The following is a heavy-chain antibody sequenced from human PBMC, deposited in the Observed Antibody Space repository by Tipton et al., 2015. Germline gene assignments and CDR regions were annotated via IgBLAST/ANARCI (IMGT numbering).Heavy chain of an antibody. J-gene: IGHJ4*02. D-gene: IGHD3-3*01. CDR1: GYTFTNHA. CDR3: AKVHRDFGVILL. CDR2: ISPYNGDT. V-gene: IGHV1-18*01. Sequence: QLVQSGAEVKKPGASVRVSCKASGYTFTNHAFSWVRQAPGQGLEWMGWISPYNGDTRYAQKFQGRFTMTTDTFTTTAYMDLTSLRSDDTAVYYCAKVHRDFGVILLWGQGTLVTVSS.